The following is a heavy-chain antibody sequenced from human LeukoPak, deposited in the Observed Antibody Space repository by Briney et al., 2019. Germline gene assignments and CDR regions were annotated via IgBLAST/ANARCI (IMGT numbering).Heavy chain of an antibody. D-gene: IGHD3-22*01. CDR3: ARATYYYDSSGYYRRGAFDY. CDR2: IYYSGST. J-gene: IGHJ4*02. V-gene: IGHV4-39*07. CDR1: GGSISSSYYY. Sequence: PSETLSLTCTVSGGSISSSYYYWGWIRQPPGKGLEWIGSIYYSGSTYYNPSLKSRVTISVDTSKNQFSLKLSSVTAADTAVYYCARATYYYDSSGYYRRGAFDYWGQGTLVTVSS.